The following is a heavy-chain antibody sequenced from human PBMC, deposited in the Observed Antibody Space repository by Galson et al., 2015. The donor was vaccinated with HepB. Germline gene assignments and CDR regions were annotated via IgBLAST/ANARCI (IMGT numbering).Heavy chain of an antibody. V-gene: IGHV3-23*01. CDR2: ISGSGART. Sequence: GSLRLSCAASGFTFSSYAMTWVRQAPGKGLEWVSGISGSGARTYYADSVKGRFTISRDFSKNTLFLQMNSLRAKDTAIYYCAKDIRWETVVVPASTYFDHWGQGTMVTVSS. CDR1: GFTFSSYA. D-gene: IGHD2-2*01. J-gene: IGHJ4*02. CDR3: AKDIRWETVVVPASTYFDH.